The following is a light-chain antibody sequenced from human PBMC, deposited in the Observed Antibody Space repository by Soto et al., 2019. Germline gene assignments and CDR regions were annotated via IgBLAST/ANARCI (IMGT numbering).Light chain of an antibody. Sequence: QSALTQPASVSGSPGQSITISCTGTSSDVGDYNYVSWYQQHPGKAPKLMIYDVSNRPSGVSNRVSGSKYGNTASLTISGLQAEDEADYYCSSYTSSSTWVFGGGTKLTVL. J-gene: IGLJ3*02. CDR2: DVS. CDR1: SSDVGDYNY. CDR3: SSYTSSSTWV. V-gene: IGLV2-14*01.